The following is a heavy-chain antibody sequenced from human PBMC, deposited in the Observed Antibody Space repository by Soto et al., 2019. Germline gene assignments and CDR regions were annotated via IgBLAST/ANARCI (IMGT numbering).Heavy chain of an antibody. Sequence: PGESLKISCKGSGYSFTSYWISWVRQMPGKGLEWMGRIDPSDSYTNYSPSFQGHVTISADKSISTAYLQWRSLKASDTAMYYCARNSDSRNSSYYYYGMDVWGQGTPLTVSS. CDR2: IDPSDSYT. CDR1: GYSFTSYW. CDR3: ARNSDSRNSSYYYYGMDV. V-gene: IGHV5-10-1*01. D-gene: IGHD3-22*01. J-gene: IGHJ6*02.